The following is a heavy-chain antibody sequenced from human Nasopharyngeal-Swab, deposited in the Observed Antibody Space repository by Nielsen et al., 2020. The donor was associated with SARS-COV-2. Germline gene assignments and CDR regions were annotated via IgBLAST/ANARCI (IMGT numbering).Heavy chain of an antibody. V-gene: IGHV3-48*02. CDR1: GFTFRSYP. J-gene: IGHJ3*01. CDR3: ARGNYGDYTFDV. CDR2: ILSGGSIT. Sequence: GESLKISCEASGFTFRSYPMHWVRQAPGKGLEWVSQILSGGSITDYADSVTGRFTISRDNGKNSLYLQMNSLRDDDPAVYYCARGNYGDYTFDVWGQGAMVTVSS. D-gene: IGHD4-17*01.